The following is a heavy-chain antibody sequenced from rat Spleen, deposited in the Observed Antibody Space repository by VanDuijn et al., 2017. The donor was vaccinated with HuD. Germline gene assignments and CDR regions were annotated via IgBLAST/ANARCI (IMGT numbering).Heavy chain of an antibody. Sequence: QVQLKESGPDLVQPSQTLSLTCTVSGFSLTNYNVHWVRQPTGKGLEWLGVIWTGGSTEYNSAFKSRLSISRDTSKSQVFLAMNSLQTEDTATYFCTRESLPGYNSHWFVYWGQGTLVTVSS. V-gene: IGHV2-30*01. CDR2: IWTGGST. D-gene: IGHD1-4*01. CDR1: GFSLTNYN. J-gene: IGHJ3*01. CDR3: TRESLPGYNSHWFVY.